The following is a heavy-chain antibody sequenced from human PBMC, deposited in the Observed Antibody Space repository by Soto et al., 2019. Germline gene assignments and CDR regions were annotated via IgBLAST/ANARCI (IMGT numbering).Heavy chain of an antibody. Sequence: SETLSLTCAVHGGSFSGYYWSWIRQPPGKGLEWIGEINHSGSTNYNPSLKSRVTISVDTSKNQFSLKLSSVTAADTAVYYCARRGDYYFDYWGQGTLVTVSS. V-gene: IGHV4-34*01. D-gene: IGHD2-21*02. CDR2: INHSGST. CDR3: ARRGDYYFDY. J-gene: IGHJ4*02. CDR1: GGSFSGYY.